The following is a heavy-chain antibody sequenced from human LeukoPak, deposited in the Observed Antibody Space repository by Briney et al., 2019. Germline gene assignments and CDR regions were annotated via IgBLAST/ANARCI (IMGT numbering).Heavy chain of an antibody. CDR3: AGGQYDFWSGYAFDI. CDR1: GYTFTSYD. V-gene: IGHV1-8*01. J-gene: IGHJ3*02. Sequence: ASVTVSCKASGYTFTSYDINWVRQATGQGLEWTGWMNPNSGNTGYAQKFQGRVTMTRNTSISTAYMELSSLRSEDTAVYYCAGGQYDFWSGYAFDIWGQGTMGTVSS. D-gene: IGHD3-3*01. CDR2: MNPNSGNT.